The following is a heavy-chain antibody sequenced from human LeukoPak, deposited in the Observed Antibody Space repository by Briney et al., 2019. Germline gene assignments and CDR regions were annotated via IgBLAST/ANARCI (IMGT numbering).Heavy chain of an antibody. J-gene: IGHJ4*02. CDR3: ARDSRITMIMGYEDY. CDR2: IRSKANSYAT. V-gene: IGHV3-73*01. Sequence: GGSLRLSCAASGFTFSGSAMHWVRQASGKGLEWVGRIRSKANSYATAYAASVKGRFTISRDDSKNTAYLQMNSLKTEDTAVYYCARDSRITMIMGYEDYWGQGTLVTVSS. D-gene: IGHD3-22*01. CDR1: GFTFSGSA.